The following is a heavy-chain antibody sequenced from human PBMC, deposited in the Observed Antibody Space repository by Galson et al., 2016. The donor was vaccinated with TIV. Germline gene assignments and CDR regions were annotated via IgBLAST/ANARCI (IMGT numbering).Heavy chain of an antibody. J-gene: IGHJ4*02. CDR2: IYHSGMI. Sequence: ETLSLTCTVSGYYISSGYFWAWIRQPPGKGLEWIGEIYHSGMINYNPSLKSRVTISVDQSNNQFSLNVYSVTAADTATYYCARGIGVPLHFDSWGQGALVTVSS. CDR3: ARGIGVPLHFDS. CDR1: GYYISSGYF. D-gene: IGHD3-3*01. V-gene: IGHV4-38-2*02.